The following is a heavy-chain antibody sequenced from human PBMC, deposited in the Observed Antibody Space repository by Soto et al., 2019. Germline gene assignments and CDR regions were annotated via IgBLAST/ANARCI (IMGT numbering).Heavy chain of an antibody. V-gene: IGHV3-23*01. D-gene: IGHD3-3*01. CDR1: GFSFASFA. CDR3: AKWSYLDY. CDR2: ISGSDGKT. Sequence: LIRSGTTSGFSFASFAMTWVRQAPGKGLEWVATISGSDGKTYYADSVKGRFSISRDTSRNTLYLQMNSLRADDTAIYYCAKWSYLDYWGQGTRVTVSS. J-gene: IGHJ4*02.